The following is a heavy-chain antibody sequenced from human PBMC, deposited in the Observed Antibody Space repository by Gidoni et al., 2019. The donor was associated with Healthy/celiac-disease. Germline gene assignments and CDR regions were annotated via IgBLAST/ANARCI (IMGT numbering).Heavy chain of an antibody. CDR1: GDHFSSST. J-gene: IGHJ5*02. CDR2: STPILGIA. V-gene: IGHV1-69*08. Sequence: QVKLVQSGAEVKKRGSSVQVSCKAAGDHFSSSTLSWVRQAPGQGLEWMGRSTPILGIANYAQKFQGRVTITADKSTSTAYMELSTLRSEDTAVYYCARDYCSGGSCYGSLHNWFDPWGQGTLVTVSS. CDR3: ARDYCSGGSCYGSLHNWFDP. D-gene: IGHD2-15*01.